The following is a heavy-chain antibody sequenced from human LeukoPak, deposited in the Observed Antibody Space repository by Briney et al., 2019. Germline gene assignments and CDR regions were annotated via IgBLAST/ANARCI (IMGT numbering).Heavy chain of an antibody. J-gene: IGHJ5*02. D-gene: IGHD2-21*02. V-gene: IGHV3-66*01. CDR1: GFTVSSNY. CDR3: ARASAYCGGDCYSTRAWFDP. Sequence: GGSLRLSCAASGFTVSSNYMSWVRQAPGKGLEWVSVIYSGGSTYYADSVKGRFTISRDNAKNSLYLQMNSLRAEDTAVYYCARASAYCGGDCYSTRAWFDPWGQGTLVTVSS. CDR2: IYSGGST.